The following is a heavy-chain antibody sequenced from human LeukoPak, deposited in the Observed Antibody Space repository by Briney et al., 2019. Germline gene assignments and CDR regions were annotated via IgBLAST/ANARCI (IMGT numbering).Heavy chain of an antibody. V-gene: IGHV3-23*01. D-gene: IGHD3-9*01. J-gene: IGHJ4*02. Sequence: GGSLRLSCAASGFTFSSYAMSWVRQAPGKGLEWVPAISGSGGSTYYADSVKGRFTISRDNSKNTLYLQMNSLRAEDTAVYYCAKALYYDILTGPEDYWGQGTLSPSPQ. CDR3: AKALYYDILTGPEDY. CDR1: GFTFSSYA. CDR2: ISGSGGST.